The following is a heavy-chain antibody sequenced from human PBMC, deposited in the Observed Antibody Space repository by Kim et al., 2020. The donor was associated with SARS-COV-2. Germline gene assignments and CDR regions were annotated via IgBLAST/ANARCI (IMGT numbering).Heavy chain of an antibody. CDR2: ISYDGSNK. CDR1: GFTFSSYG. Sequence: GGSLRLSCAASGFTFSSYGMHWVRQAPGKGLEWVAVISYDGSNKYYADSVKGRFTISRDNSKNTLYLQMNSLRAEDTAVYYCANSNYVAFDIWGHGTMVTVSS. V-gene: IGHV3-30*18. D-gene: IGHD4-4*01. CDR3: ANSNYVAFDI. J-gene: IGHJ3*02.